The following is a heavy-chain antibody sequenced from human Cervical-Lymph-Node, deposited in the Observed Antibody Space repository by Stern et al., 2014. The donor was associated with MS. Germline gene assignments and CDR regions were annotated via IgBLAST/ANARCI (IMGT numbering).Heavy chain of an antibody. J-gene: IGHJ4*02. CDR1: GFSFSDYY. D-gene: IGHD6-19*01. Sequence: MQLVESGGGLVKPGGSLRLSCAASGFSFSDYYMSWIRQAPGKGLEWVTYTSGSTSYTKYADSVKGRFTISRDNTKNSLYLQMNSLSAEDTAVYYCARGYSSGWYAGSDYWGQGSLVTVSS. V-gene: IGHV3-11*06. CDR3: ARGYSSGWYAGSDY. CDR2: TSGSTSYT.